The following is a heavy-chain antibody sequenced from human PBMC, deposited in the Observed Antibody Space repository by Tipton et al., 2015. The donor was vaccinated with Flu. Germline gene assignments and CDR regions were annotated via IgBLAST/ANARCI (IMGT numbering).Heavy chain of an antibody. V-gene: IGHV4-61*02. J-gene: IGHJ6*02. CDR1: GGSISSGSYY. D-gene: IGHD5-18*01. CDR2: IYTSGST. Sequence: SLTCTVSGGSISSGSYYWSWVRQPAGKGLEWIGRIYTSGSTNYNPSLKSRVTISVDTSKNQFSLKLSSVTAADTAVYYCARGGYSYGYGKNYYYYGMDVWGQGTTVTVSS. CDR3: ARGGYSYGYGKNYYYYGMDV.